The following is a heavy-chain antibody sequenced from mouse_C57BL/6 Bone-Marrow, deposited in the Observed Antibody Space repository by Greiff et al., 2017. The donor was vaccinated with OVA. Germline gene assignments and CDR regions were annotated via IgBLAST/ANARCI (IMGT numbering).Heavy chain of an antibody. CDR3: ARDYYCSSYVYAMDY. Sequence: EVQLQQSGPELVKPGASVKISCKASGYTFTDYYMNWVKQSHGKSLEWIGDINPNNGGTSYNQKFKGKATLTVDKSYSTAYMELLGLTSEDSAVYYCARDYYCSSYVYAMDYWGQGTSVTVSS. D-gene: IGHD1-1*01. CDR2: INPNNGGT. CDR1: GYTFTDYY. J-gene: IGHJ4*01. V-gene: IGHV1-26*01.